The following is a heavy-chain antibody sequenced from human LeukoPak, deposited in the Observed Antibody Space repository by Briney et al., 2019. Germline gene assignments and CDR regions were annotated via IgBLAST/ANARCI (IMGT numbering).Heavy chain of an antibody. CDR2: IHYGGTT. Sequence: SETLSLTCTVSGGSISSGGYYWSWIRQPPGKGLEWIGSIHYGGTTHYNPSPQSRVTISADTSKNQFALDLRSVTAADTAVYYCTRDIGDFVSDFWGQGTLVTVSS. J-gene: IGHJ4*02. V-gene: IGHV4-39*02. CDR3: TRDIGDFVSDF. CDR1: GGSISSGGYY. D-gene: IGHD2-21*02.